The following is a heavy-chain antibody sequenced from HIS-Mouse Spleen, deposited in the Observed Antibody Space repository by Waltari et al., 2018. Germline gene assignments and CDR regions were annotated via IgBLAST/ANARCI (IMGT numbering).Heavy chain of an antibody. Sequence: QVQLVQSGAEVKKPGASVKVSCKASGYTFTSYDINWVRQATGQGLEWMGWMNPDGGNTGYAQKFQGRVTMTRNTSISTAYMELSSLRSEDTAVYYCARGHDYSNYFDYWGQGTLVTVSS. CDR1: GYTFTSYD. J-gene: IGHJ4*02. CDR2: MNPDGGNT. V-gene: IGHV1-8*01. CDR3: ARGHDYSNYFDY. D-gene: IGHD4-4*01.